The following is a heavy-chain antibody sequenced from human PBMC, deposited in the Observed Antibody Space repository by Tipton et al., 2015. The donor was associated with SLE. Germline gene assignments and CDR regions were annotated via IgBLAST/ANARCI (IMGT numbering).Heavy chain of an antibody. V-gene: IGHV3-9*01. D-gene: IGHD6-19*01. CDR2: ISWNSGNI. J-gene: IGHJ4*02. CDR3: AREGLWYSSGWYDY. Sequence: SLRLSCAASGFTFDDYAMHWVRQAPGKGLEWVSSISWNSGNIGYADSVKGRFTISRDNAKNSLYLQMDSLRPEDTALYYCAREGLWYSSGWYDYWGQGTLVTVSS. CDR1: GFTFDDYA.